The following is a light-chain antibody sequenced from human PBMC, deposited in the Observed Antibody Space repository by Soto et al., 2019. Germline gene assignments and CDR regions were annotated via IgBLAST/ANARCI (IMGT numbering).Light chain of an antibody. CDR1: QSIITW. CDR3: QHYNNYST. Sequence: DIQMTQSPSTLSASVGDRVTITCRASQSIITWLAWYQQKPGKAPKLLIYRASSLQSGVPSRFSDSGSGTEFTLTISSLQPDDFATYFCQHYNNYSTFGQGTKVEIK. V-gene: IGKV1-5*03. CDR2: RAS. J-gene: IGKJ1*01.